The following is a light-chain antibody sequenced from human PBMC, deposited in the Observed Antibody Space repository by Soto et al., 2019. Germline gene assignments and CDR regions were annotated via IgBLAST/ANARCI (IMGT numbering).Light chain of an antibody. CDR2: KAS. CDR1: QSISSW. V-gene: IGKV1-5*03. CDR3: QQYSNYWT. Sequence: DIQMTQFPSTLSASVGDRVTITCRASQSISSWLAWYQQKPGKAPKLLIYKASGLESGVPSRFSGSGSGTEFTLTISSLQPDDFATYYCQQYSNYWTFGQGTKVEIK. J-gene: IGKJ1*01.